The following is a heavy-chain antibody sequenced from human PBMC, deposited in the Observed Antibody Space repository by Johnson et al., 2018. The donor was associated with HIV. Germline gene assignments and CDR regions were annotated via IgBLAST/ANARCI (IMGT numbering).Heavy chain of an antibody. V-gene: IGHV3-11*04. CDR1: GFTFSDYY. J-gene: IGHJ3*02. CDR3: ASSRSDHDAFDI. Sequence: VQVVESGGGVVQTGGSRRLSCAASGFTFSDYYMSWIRQAPGKGLEWVSYISSSGSTIYYADSVKGRFTISRDNAKNSLYLQMNSLRADDTAVYYCASSRSDHDAFDIWGQGTMVTVSS. CDR2: ISSSGSTI.